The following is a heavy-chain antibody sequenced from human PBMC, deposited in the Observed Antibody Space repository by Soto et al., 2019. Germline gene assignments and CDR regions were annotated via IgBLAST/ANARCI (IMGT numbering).Heavy chain of an antibody. Sequence: WGSLRLSCSASVFTFSGYTMNWVRQAPGKGLEWVAVIGNSGDGTHYADSVKGRFTISRDNSKNTLYLQMESLRAEDTAVYYCVKDVWDYWGQGVLVTVSS. D-gene: IGHD2-21*01. CDR3: VKDVWDY. CDR1: VFTFSGYT. CDR2: IGNSGDGT. V-gene: IGHV3-23*01. J-gene: IGHJ4*02.